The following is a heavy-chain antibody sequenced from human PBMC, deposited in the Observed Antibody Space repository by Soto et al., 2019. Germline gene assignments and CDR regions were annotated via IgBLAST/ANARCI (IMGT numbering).Heavy chain of an antibody. D-gene: IGHD6-13*01. Sequence: QVQLVQSGAEMRRPGSSVKVSCKASGGTFSSYRINWVRQAPGQGLEWVGRIVPIYRTADYAQKFQGRVTITADESARTAYMELRGLKSQDTAVYYCARDSGAKLSSSWGQGTLVTVSS. V-gene: IGHV1-69*18. J-gene: IGHJ4*02. CDR3: ARDSGAKLSSS. CDR2: IVPIYRTA. CDR1: GGTFSSYR.